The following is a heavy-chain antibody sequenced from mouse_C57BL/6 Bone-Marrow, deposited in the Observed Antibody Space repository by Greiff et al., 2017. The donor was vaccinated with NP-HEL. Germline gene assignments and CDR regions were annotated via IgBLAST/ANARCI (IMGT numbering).Heavy chain of an antibody. Sequence: QVQLQQPGAELVRPGTSVKLSCKASGYTFTSYWMHWVKQRPGQGLEWIGVIDPSDSYTNYNQKFKGKATLTVDTSSSTAYMQRSSLTSEDSAVYYCASSAYYSNYDYAMDYWGQGTSVTVSS. CDR1: GYTFTSYW. D-gene: IGHD2-5*01. CDR3: ASSAYYSNYDYAMDY. V-gene: IGHV1-59*01. CDR2: IDPSDSYT. J-gene: IGHJ4*01.